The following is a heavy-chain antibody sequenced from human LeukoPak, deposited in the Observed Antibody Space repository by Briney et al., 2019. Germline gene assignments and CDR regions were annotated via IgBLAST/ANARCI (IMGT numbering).Heavy chain of an antibody. Sequence: SETLSLTCTVSGGSISSYYWSWIRQPPGKGLEWIGYIYYSGSTNYNPSLKSRVTISVDTSKNQFSLKLRSVAAADTAVYYCARVTGYMIEDYFDYWGQGTLVTVSS. CDR1: GGSISSYY. CDR2: IYYSGST. CDR3: ARVTGYMIEDYFDY. J-gene: IGHJ4*02. D-gene: IGHD3-22*01. V-gene: IGHV4-59*01.